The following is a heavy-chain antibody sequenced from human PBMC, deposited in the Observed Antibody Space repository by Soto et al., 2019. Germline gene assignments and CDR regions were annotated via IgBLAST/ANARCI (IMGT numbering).Heavy chain of an antibody. D-gene: IGHD6-25*01. V-gene: IGHV3-11*06. CDR3: ARDLRRATDY. CDR1: GFTVSDYY. J-gene: IGHJ4*02. Sequence: PGGSLRLSCAASGFTVSDYYMSWIRQAPGKGLEWVSYISSSSSYTNYADSVKGRFTISRDNAKNSLYLQMNSLRAEDTAVYYCARDLRRATDYWGQGTLVTVSS. CDR2: ISSSSSYT.